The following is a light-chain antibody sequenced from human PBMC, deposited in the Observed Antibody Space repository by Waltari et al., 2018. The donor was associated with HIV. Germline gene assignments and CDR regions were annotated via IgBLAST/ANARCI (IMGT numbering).Light chain of an antibody. Sequence: EIVMTQSPATLSVSPGERATLSCRASQSVSSNLAWYQQKPGQAPRLLIYGASTRATGIPARFSGGGSGTDFTLKISRVEAEDVGVYYCMQSIQLPWTFGQGTKVEIK. V-gene: IGKV3-15*01. CDR2: GAS. J-gene: IGKJ1*01. CDR1: QSVSSN. CDR3: MQSIQLPWT.